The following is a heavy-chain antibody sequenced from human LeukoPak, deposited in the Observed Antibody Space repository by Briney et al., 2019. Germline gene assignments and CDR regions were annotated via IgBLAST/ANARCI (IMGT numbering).Heavy chain of an antibody. CDR1: GFIFSNYG. CDR3: AKMLATIGFGHYFDY. D-gene: IGHD5-12*01. J-gene: IGHJ4*02. V-gene: IGHV3-30*02. Sequence: GGSLRLSCAASGFIFSNYGMHWFRQAPGKGLEWLTFIRYDGSDKYYADSVNGRFTISRDNSKNTLYLQMNSLRAEDTAVYYCAKMLATIGFGHYFDYWGQGTLVTVSS. CDR2: IRYDGSDK.